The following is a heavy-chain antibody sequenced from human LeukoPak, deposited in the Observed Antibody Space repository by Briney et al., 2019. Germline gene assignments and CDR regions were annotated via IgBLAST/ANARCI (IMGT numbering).Heavy chain of an antibody. J-gene: IGHJ5*02. Sequence: GGSLTLSCAASGFTFSSYAMHWVRQAPGKGLEWVAAISHDGSNKYYADRLKGRFTISRDNSKNTLYLQMNSLRAEDTAVYYCARNINWFDPWGQGGLVSVSS. V-gene: IGHV3-30-3*01. CDR3: ARNINWFDP. CDR1: GFTFSSYA. CDR2: ISHDGSNK.